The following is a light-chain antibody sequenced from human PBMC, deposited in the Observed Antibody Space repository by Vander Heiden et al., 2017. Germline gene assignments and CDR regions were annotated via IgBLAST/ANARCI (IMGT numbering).Light chain of an antibody. J-gene: IGKJ5*01. CDR1: QSIDYY. V-gene: IGKV1-39*01. CDR2: GAS. Sequence: IQMTQSPSSLSAAVGDRVTITCRASQSIDYYLNWYQQKSGEAPRLLIYGASSLHVGVPSRFSGSGSGTAFTLTISNLQPEDIATYYCQQSYSSPPITFGQWTRLEI. CDR3: QQSYSSPPIT.